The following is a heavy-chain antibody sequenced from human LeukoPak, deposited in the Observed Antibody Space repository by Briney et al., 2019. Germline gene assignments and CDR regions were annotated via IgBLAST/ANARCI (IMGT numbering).Heavy chain of an antibody. V-gene: IGHV3-15*01. CDR1: GFTFSNAW. Sequence: GSLRLSCAGSGFTFSNAWMSWVRQVPGNGLEWVGRMKSKPNGETTDYAASVEGRFTVSRDDSKNTAYLQMTSLKTEDTAVYYCATTYDISPTGYWGQGTLVTVSS. D-gene: IGHD3-22*01. J-gene: IGHJ4*02. CDR3: ATTYDISPTGY. CDR2: MKSKPNGETT.